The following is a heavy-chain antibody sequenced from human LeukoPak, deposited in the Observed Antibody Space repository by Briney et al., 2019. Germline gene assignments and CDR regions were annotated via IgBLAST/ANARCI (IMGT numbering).Heavy chain of an antibody. CDR3: ARHRTMINWFDP. Sequence: GESLKISCKGSGYSFTSYWIAWVRQMPGKGLEWMGIIYPGDSDTRYSPSFQGQATISADRSTSTAYLHWSSLKASDTAMYYCARHRTMINWFDPWGQGTLVTVSS. D-gene: IGHD3-22*01. J-gene: IGHJ5*02. CDR1: GYSFTSYW. V-gene: IGHV5-51*01. CDR2: IYPGDSDT.